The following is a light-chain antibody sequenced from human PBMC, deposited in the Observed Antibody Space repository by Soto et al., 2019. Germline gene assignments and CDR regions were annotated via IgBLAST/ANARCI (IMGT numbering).Light chain of an antibody. CDR1: QSISDT. J-gene: IGKJ1*01. V-gene: IGKV3-15*01. Sequence: EIVMTQPPATLSVAPGGRATLSCRASQSISDTLAWYQQKPGQAPRLLIHGASTRATGFPARFSGSGSGTDFTLTISSLQSEDFAVYYCQQYNNWPRTFGQGTKVDIK. CDR2: GAS. CDR3: QQYNNWPRT.